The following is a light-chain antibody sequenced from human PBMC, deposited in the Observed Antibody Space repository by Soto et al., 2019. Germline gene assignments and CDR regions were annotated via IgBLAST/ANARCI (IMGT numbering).Light chain of an antibody. CDR1: QTIIT. Sequence: IELTQSPGTLSLSPGERATLSCRASQTIITLAWYKQKPGQAPRLLIYGVSRRATGIPDRFSGSGSGTDFTLTINRLEPEDSAVYFCQQYGNLPLTFGGGTKVEIK. CDR3: QQYGNLPLT. J-gene: IGKJ4*01. V-gene: IGKV3-20*01. CDR2: GVS.